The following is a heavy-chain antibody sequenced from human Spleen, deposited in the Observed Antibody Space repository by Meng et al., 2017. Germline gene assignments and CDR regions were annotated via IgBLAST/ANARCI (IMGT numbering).Heavy chain of an antibody. J-gene: IGHJ4*01. CDR1: GYTVPDYW. CDR2: IKPESSDT. V-gene: IGHV1-2*06. CDR3: ARDEDISAAGKLFGDY. Sequence: QRVESGADTEKPGASVQRSCMSSGYTVPDYWLHWVRGAPGQGHEWIGRIKPESSDTHYAQRFPGRFTMTGDTSISTAYMWLSGMRSDDTAMYYCARDEDISAAGKLFGDYWGHGTLVTVSS. D-gene: IGHD6-13*01.